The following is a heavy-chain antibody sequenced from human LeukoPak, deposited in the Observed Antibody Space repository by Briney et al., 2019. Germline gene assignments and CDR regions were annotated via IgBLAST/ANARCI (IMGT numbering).Heavy chain of an antibody. Sequence: SETLSLTCAVYGGSFSGYYWSWIRQPPGKGLEWIGEINHSGSTNYNPSLKSRVTISVDTSKNQFSLKLSSVTAADTAVYYCARGGHFLMINRFYDYWGQGTLVTVSS. CDR3: ARGGHFLMINRFYDY. V-gene: IGHV4-34*01. CDR1: GGSFSGYY. J-gene: IGHJ4*02. D-gene: IGHD3-16*01. CDR2: INHSGST.